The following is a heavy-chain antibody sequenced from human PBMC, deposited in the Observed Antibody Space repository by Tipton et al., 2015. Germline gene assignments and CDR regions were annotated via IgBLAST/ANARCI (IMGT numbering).Heavy chain of an antibody. V-gene: IGHV4-31*03. CDR2: IYYSGST. CDR3: ARDHCSGGRCSGGFAY. Sequence: TLSLTCTVSGGSISSGGYYWSWIRQHPGKGLEWIGYIYYSGSTYYNPSLKSRATISVDTSKNQFSLKLSSVTPEDTAIYYCARDHCSGGRCSGGFAYWGQGTLVTVSS. D-gene: IGHD2-15*01. CDR1: GGSISSGGYY. J-gene: IGHJ4*02.